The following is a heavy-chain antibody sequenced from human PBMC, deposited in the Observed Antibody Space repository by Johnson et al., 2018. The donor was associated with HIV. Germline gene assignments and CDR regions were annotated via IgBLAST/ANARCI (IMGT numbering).Heavy chain of an antibody. J-gene: IGHJ3*01. D-gene: IGHD2-8*02. CDR3: ARAKLGGVFDL. CDR1: GFTFSSYG. CDR2: ISYDGSNK. V-gene: IGHV3-30*03. Sequence: QVQLVESGGGVVQPGRSLRFSCAASGFTFSSYGMHWVRQAPGKGLEWVAVISYDGSNKYYADSVKGRFTISRDNSKNSLFLQTDTLRAEDTAVYYCARAKLGGVFDLWGQGTMVTVSS.